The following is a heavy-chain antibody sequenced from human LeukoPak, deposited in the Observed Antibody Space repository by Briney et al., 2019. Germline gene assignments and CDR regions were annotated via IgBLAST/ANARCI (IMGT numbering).Heavy chain of an antibody. CDR1: GGSISSYY. J-gene: IGHJ4*02. V-gene: IGHV4-59*01. CDR3: AREGSIHQDLDY. CDR2: IYYSGST. D-gene: IGHD2-2*01. Sequence: PSETLSLTCTVSGGSISSYYWSWIRQPPGKGLEWIGYIYYSGSTNYNPPLKSRVTISVDTSKNQFSLKLSSVTAADTAVYYCAREGSIHQDLDYWGQGTLVTVSS.